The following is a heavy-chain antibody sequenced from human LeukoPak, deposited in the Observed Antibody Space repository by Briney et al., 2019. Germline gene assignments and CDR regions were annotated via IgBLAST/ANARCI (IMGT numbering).Heavy chain of an antibody. J-gene: IGHJ3*02. CDR2: IYYSGST. Sequence: PSETLSLTCTVSGGSLSSSSYYWGCIRQPPGKGLEWIGSIYYSGSTYYNPSLKSRVTISVDTSKNQFSLKLSSVTAADTAVYYCARASSTSCYRGCAFDIWGQGTMVTVSS. CDR1: GGSLSSSSYY. D-gene: IGHD2-2*02. CDR3: ARASSTSCYRGCAFDI. V-gene: IGHV4-39*07.